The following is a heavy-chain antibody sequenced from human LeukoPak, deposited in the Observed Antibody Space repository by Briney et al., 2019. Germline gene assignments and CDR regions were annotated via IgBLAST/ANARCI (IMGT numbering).Heavy chain of an antibody. D-gene: IGHD4-17*01. J-gene: IGHJ4*02. Sequence: SETLSPTCTVSGGSISSYYWSWIRQPPGKGLEWIGYIYYSGSTNYNPSLKSRVTISVDTSKNQFSLKLSSVTAADTAVYYCARHYSTTVTTEVFDYWGQGTLVTVSS. CDR2: IYYSGST. V-gene: IGHV4-59*08. CDR3: ARHYSTTVTTEVFDY. CDR1: GGSISSYY.